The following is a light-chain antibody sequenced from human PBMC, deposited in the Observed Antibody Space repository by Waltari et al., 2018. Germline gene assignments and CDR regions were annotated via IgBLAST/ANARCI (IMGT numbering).Light chain of an antibody. CDR3: QSYDTRNVV. CDR2: EDS. CDR1: GGSIAKNY. J-gene: IGLJ3*02. Sequence: NFLLTQPHSVSGSPGGTVPISCPRSGGSIAKNYAQWYQQRPGSSPTTLIYEDSERPSGVPHRFSGSIDRSSNSASLTISGLKTEDEGDYYCQSYDTRNVVFGGGTRLTVL. V-gene: IGLV6-57*01.